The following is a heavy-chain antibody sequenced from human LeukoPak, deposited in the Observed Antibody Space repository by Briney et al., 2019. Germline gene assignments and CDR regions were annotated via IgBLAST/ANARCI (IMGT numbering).Heavy chain of an antibody. CDR2: IYYSGST. CDR1: GGSISSYY. CDR3: ARHLIAAAWYFDL. J-gene: IGHJ2*01. Sequence: PSQTLSLTCTVSGGSISSYYWSWIRQPPGKGLEWIGYIYYSGSTNYNPSLKSRVTISVDTSKNQFSLKLSSATAADTAVYYCARHLIAAAWYFDLWGRGTLVSVSS. V-gene: IGHV4-59*08. D-gene: IGHD6-13*01.